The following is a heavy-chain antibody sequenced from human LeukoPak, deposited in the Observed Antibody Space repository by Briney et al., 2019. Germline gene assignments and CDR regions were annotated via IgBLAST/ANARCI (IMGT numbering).Heavy chain of an antibody. J-gene: IGHJ4*02. V-gene: IGHV4-59*08. Sequence: SETLSLTCTVSGGSIGTNYWTWIRQPPGKGLEYIGYIYYTGATNYNPSLKSRVTMSVDTSKNQFSLRLSSVTAADTAVYYCARHSSGWYIDYWGQGTRVTVSS. D-gene: IGHD6-19*01. CDR1: GGSIGTNY. CDR3: ARHSSGWYIDY. CDR2: IYYTGAT.